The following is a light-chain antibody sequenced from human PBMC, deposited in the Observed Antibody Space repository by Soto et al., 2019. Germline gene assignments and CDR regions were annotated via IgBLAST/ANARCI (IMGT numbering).Light chain of an antibody. Sequence: EIVLTQSPGTLSLSPGERATLSCRASQSVSSSYLAWYQQKPGQSPRLLISCASSRATGITDRFSGSGSGTAVAFNISRQEPEDCAVYYCQQYGSSPRTFGQGTKVEIK. CDR1: QSVSSSY. J-gene: IGKJ1*01. CDR3: QQYGSSPRT. V-gene: IGKV3-20*01. CDR2: CAS.